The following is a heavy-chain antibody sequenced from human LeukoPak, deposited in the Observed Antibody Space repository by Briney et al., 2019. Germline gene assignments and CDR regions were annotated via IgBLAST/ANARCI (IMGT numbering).Heavy chain of an antibody. D-gene: IGHD1-26*01. CDR1: GFTFSSYG. V-gene: IGHV3-21*01. Sequence: PGGSLRLSCAASGFTFSSYGMHWVRQAPGKGLEWVSSISSSSSYIYYADSVKGRFTISRDNAKNSLYLQMNSLRAEDTAVYYCARDGLSGSYYAGFGYWGQGTLVTVSS. CDR2: ISSSSSYI. J-gene: IGHJ4*02. CDR3: ARDGLSGSYYAGFGY.